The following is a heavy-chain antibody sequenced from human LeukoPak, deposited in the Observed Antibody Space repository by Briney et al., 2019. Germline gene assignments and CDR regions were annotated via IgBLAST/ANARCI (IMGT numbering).Heavy chain of an antibody. V-gene: IGHV3-15*01. CDR1: GFTFSNAW. D-gene: IGHD2-2*01. CDR3: TTDTRPYVLNYFDY. J-gene: IGHJ4*02. CDR2: IKSKTDGGTT. Sequence: QPGGSLRLSCAASGFTFSNAWMSWVRRAPGKGLEWVGRIKSKTDGGTTDYAAPVKGRFTISRDDSKNTLYLQMNSLKTEDTAVYYCTTDTRPYVLNYFDYWGQGTLVTVSS.